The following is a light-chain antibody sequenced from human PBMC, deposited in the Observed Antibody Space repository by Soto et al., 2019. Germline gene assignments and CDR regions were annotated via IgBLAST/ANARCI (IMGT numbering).Light chain of an antibody. CDR3: SSYSISTAYL. Sequence: QPALTQPCSLSGSPGQSINISCTGTSSDVGGYDYVSWYQLHPGKAPKLMVFEVSNRPSGVSYRFSGSKSGNTASLTISGLQAEDEADYFCSSYSISTAYLFGTGTKVTVL. J-gene: IGLJ1*01. V-gene: IGLV2-14*01. CDR1: SSDVGGYDY. CDR2: EVS.